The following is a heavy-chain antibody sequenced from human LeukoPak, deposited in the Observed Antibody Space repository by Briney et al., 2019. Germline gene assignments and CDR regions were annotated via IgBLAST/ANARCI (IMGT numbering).Heavy chain of an antibody. J-gene: IGHJ4*02. CDR1: GFTFSYYS. CDR2: ISGSGGTT. CDR3: AKGWHQLVRAGVDY. D-gene: IGHD6-13*01. Sequence: GGSLRLSCAASGFTFSYYSMNWVRQAPGQGLEWVSAISGSGGTTYYADSVKGRFTISRDNSKNTLYLQMNGLRAEDTAAYYCAKGWHQLVRAGVDYWGQGTLVTVSS. V-gene: IGHV3-23*01.